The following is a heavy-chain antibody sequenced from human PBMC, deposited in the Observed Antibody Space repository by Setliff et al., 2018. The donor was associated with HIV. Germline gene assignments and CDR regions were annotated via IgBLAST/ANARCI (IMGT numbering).Heavy chain of an antibody. J-gene: IGHJ2*01. D-gene: IGHD6-13*01. CDR3: ARLCIAAAGTRSIPWHFDL. V-gene: IGHV4-59*08. CDR2: IYYSGST. Sequence: PSETLSLTCTVSGGSISSYYWSWIRQPPGKGLEWIGYIYYSGSTNYNPSLKSRVTISVDTSKNQFSLKLSSVTAADTAVYYCARLCIAAAGTRSIPWHFDLWGRGTLVTVSS. CDR1: GGSISSYY.